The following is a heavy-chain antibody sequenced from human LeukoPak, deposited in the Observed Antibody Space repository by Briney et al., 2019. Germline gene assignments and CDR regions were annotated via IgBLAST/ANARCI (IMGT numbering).Heavy chain of an antibody. D-gene: IGHD6-13*01. V-gene: IGHV3-23*01. CDR1: GFTFSSHA. Sequence: GGSLRLSCAASGFTFSSHAMTWVRQAPGKGLEWVSTITSGSDTYYADSVKGRFSISRDNSKSTLYLQMNSLRAEDTAVYYCAKFRAAAGPRDFDYWGQGTLVTVSS. CDR3: AKFRAAAGPRDFDY. J-gene: IGHJ4*02. CDR2: ITSGSDT.